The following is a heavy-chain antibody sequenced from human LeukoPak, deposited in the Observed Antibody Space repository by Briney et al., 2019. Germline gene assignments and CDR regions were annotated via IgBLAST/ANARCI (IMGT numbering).Heavy chain of an antibody. CDR2: INHSGST. V-gene: IGHV4-34*01. D-gene: IGHD3-10*01. CDR3: ASGRAMVRGVRHRRPLNHDAFDI. CDR1: GGSFSGYY. Sequence: SETLSLTCAVYGGSFSGYYWSWIRQPPGKGLEWIGEINHSGSTNYNPSLKSRVTISVDTSKNQFSLKLSSVTAADTAVYYCASGRAMVRGVRHRRPLNHDAFDIWGQGTMVTVSS. J-gene: IGHJ3*02.